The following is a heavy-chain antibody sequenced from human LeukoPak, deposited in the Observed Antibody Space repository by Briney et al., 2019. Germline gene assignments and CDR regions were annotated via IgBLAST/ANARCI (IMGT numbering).Heavy chain of an antibody. D-gene: IGHD3-10*01. V-gene: IGHV4-59*01. J-gene: IGHJ3*02. CDR2: IYYSGST. CDR1: GGSISSYY. CDR3: ARKFLWFGEQDAFDI. Sequence: SETLSLTCTVSGGSISSYYWSWIRQPPGKGLERIGYIYYSGSTNYNPSLKSRVTISVDTSKNQFSLKLSSVTAADTAVYYCARKFLWFGEQDAFDIWGQGTMVTVSS.